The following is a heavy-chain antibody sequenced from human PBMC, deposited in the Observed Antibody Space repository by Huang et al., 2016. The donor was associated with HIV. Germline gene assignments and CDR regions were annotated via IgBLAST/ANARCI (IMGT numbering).Heavy chain of an antibody. J-gene: IGHJ6*03. V-gene: IGHV1-69*13. CDR2: IFPMLGRA. CDR1: GGSFKTSG. Sequence: QVHLVQSGAEVKKPGSSVRVSCTASGGSFKTSGISWVRQAPGQGLEWLGGIFPMLGRANSAQKLSYRATMTARAATTTVYMDLTSLRPEDTAVYYCASGASYEIWTPYYSGWHYSMDVWGEGTTVTVSS. D-gene: IGHD3-9*01. CDR3: ASGASYEIWTPYYSGWHYSMDV.